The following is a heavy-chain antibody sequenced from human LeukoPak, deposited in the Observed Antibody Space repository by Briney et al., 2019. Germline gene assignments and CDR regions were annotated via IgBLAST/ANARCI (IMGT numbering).Heavy chain of an antibody. V-gene: IGHV1-2*06. Sequence: ASVMASCKTSGYTFTGYYIHWVRQAPRQGLEWMGRINPNSGGTNYAQKFQDRVTMTRDTSISTAYMELSRLRSDDTAVEYFARESPEDAFDIGGQGTMVTVSS. J-gene: IGHJ3*02. CDR1: GYTFTGYY. CDR3: ARESPEDAFDI. D-gene: IGHD1-14*01. CDR2: INPNSGGT.